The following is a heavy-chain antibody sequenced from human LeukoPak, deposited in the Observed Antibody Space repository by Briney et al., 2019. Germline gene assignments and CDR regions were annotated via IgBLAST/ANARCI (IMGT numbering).Heavy chain of an antibody. CDR2: FDPEDGET. V-gene: IGHV1-24*01. CDR3: AIPREYQLPRKRDAFDI. J-gene: IGHJ3*02. D-gene: IGHD2-2*01. Sequence: ASVKVSCKVSGYTLTELSMRWVRQAPGKGLEWMGGFDPEDGETIYAQKFQGRVTMTEDTSTDTAYMELSSLRSEDTAVYYCAIPREYQLPRKRDAFDIWGQGTMVTVSS. CDR1: GYTLTELS.